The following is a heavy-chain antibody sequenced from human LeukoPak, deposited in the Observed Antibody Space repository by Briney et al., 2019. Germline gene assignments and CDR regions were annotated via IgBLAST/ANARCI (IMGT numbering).Heavy chain of an antibody. Sequence: PSESLSLTCTVSGGSISSSDYYWSWIRQPPGKGLEWIGYIYYSGSTYYNPSLKSRVTMSVDTSKNQFSLRLRSVTAADTAVYYCARELVVRGVHYFDYWGQGTLVTVSS. CDR3: ARELVVRGVHYFDY. D-gene: IGHD3-10*01. CDR1: GGSISSSDYY. V-gene: IGHV4-30-4*01. CDR2: IYYSGST. J-gene: IGHJ4*02.